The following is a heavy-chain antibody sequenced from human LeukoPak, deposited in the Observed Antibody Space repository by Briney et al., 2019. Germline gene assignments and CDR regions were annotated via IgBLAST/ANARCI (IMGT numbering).Heavy chain of an antibody. CDR3: ARRDHGDYGEEY. J-gene: IGHJ4*02. CDR1: GFTFSSYW. D-gene: IGHD4-17*01. V-gene: IGHV3-7*01. Sequence: GGSLRLSCAASGFTFSSYWMTWVRQAPGKGLEWVANIKQDGSEKYYVDSVKGRFTISRDNAKNSLSLQMNNLRDEDTAVYYCARRDHGDYGEEYWGQGTLVTVSS. CDR2: IKQDGSEK.